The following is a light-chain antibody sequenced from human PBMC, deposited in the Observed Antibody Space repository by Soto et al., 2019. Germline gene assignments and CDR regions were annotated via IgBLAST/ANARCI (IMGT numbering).Light chain of an antibody. CDR3: SSYATSSTV. V-gene: IGLV2-14*03. CDR1: NSDIGGYNY. J-gene: IGLJ3*02. CDR2: DVN. Sequence: QSALTQPASVSGSPGQSITISCTGTNSDIGGYNYVSWYQQHPGKAPKLMIYDVNTRPSGVSSRFSGSKSGNTASLTISGLQAEDEAHYYCSSYATSSTVFGGGTKLTVL.